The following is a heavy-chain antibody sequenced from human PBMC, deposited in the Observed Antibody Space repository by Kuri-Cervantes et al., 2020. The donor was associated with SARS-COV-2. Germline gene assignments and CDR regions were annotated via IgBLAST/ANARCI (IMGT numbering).Heavy chain of an antibody. CDR2: ISYDGSSR. D-gene: IGHD3-10*01. CDR3: ARDQGGYYGSGIFDY. J-gene: IGHJ4*02. V-gene: IGHV3-30*03. CDR1: GFTFSSYG. Sequence: GGSLSLSCAASGFTFSSYGIHWVRQAPGKGLEWVTFISYDGSSRYYADSVKGRFTISRDNSKNTLWLQMNSLRPDDTAVYYCARDQGGYYGSGIFDYWGKGTLVTVSS.